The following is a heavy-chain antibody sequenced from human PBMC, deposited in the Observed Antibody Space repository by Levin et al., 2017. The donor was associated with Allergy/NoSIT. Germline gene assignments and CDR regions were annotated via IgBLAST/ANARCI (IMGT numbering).Heavy chain of an antibody. J-gene: IGHJ3*02. CDR2: ISWNSGSI. CDR1: GFTFDDYA. Sequence: SLKISCAASGFTFDDYAMHWVRQAPGKGLEWVSGISWNSGSIGYADSVKGRFTISRDNAKNSLYLQMNSLRAEDTALYYCAKAQRANFDDAFDIWGQGTMVTVSS. D-gene: IGHD3-9*01. V-gene: IGHV3-9*01. CDR3: AKAQRANFDDAFDI.